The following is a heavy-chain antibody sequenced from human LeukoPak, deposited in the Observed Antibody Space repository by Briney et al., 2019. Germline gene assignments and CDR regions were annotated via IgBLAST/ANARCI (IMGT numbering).Heavy chain of an antibody. V-gene: IGHV1-46*01. J-gene: IGHJ6*02. Sequence: ASVKVSCKASGYTFTSYYMHWVRQAPGQGLEWMGIINPSGGSASYAQKFQGRVTMTRDASTSTVYMELSSLRSEDTAVYYCAREKAGGIVVVVAATTPYYFYGMDVWGQGTTVTVSS. CDR3: AREKAGGIVVVVAATTPYYFYGMDV. D-gene: IGHD2-15*01. CDR1: GYTFTSYY. CDR2: INPSGGSA.